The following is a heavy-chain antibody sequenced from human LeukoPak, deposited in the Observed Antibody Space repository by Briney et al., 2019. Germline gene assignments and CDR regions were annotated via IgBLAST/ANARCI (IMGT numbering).Heavy chain of an antibody. D-gene: IGHD4-17*01. J-gene: IGHJ4*02. V-gene: IGHV3-33*01. CDR3: GRDKFNNDYPHPYDY. CDR2: IWYDGSNK. Sequence: QPGGSLRLSCAASGFTFSSYGMHWVRQAPGKGLEWVAVIWYDGSNKYYADSVKGRFTISRDNSKNTLYLQMDSLRVEDTAVYYCGRDKFNNDYPHPYDYWGQGTLVTVSS. CDR1: GFTFSSYG.